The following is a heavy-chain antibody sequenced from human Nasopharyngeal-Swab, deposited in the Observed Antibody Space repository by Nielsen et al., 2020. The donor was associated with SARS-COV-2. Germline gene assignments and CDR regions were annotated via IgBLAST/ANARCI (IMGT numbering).Heavy chain of an antibody. V-gene: IGHV1-46*01. CDR3: ARETGEDGYNGGLGY. Sequence: ASVKVSCKASGYTFTSYYMHWVRQAPGQGLEWMGIINPSGGSTSYAQKFQGRVTMTRDTSTSTVYMELSSLRSEDTAVYYCARETGEDGYNGGLGYWGQGTLVTVSS. J-gene: IGHJ4*02. CDR2: INPSGGST. CDR1: GYTFTSYY. D-gene: IGHD5-24*01.